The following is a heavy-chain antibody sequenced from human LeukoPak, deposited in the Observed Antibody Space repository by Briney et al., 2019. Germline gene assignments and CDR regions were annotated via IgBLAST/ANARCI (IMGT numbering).Heavy chain of an antibody. D-gene: IGHD3-10*01. V-gene: IGHV5-51*01. CDR3: ARLYGSGSFYTHFGN. Sequence: GESLKISCKGSGYSFSTYCIAWVRQMPGKGLEWMGIIYPGDSDTRYSPSFQGLVTISADKSISTAYLQWSSLKASDTAMYYCARLYGSGSFYTHFGNWGQGTLVTVSS. CDR1: GYSFSTYC. CDR2: IYPGDSDT. J-gene: IGHJ4*02.